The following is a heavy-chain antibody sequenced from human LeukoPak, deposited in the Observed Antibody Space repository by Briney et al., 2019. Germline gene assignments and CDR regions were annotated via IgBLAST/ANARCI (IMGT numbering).Heavy chain of an antibody. Sequence: GASVKVSCKASGGTFSSYAISWVRQAPGQGLEWMGGIIPIFGTANYAQKFQGRVTITADESTSTAYMELSSLRSEDTAVYYCARSGDIVVVVAATDYYYYYMDVWGKGTTVTVSS. V-gene: IGHV1-69*13. D-gene: IGHD2-15*01. J-gene: IGHJ6*03. CDR1: GGTFSSYA. CDR2: IIPIFGTA. CDR3: ARSGDIVVVVAATDYYYYYMDV.